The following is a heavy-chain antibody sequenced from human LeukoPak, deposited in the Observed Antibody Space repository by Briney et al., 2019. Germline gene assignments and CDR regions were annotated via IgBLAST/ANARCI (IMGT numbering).Heavy chain of an antibody. D-gene: IGHD3-3*02. J-gene: IGHJ6*03. CDR1: GFTFSNYG. V-gene: IGHV3-30*02. CDR3: ARHLQYSYNYYMDV. CDR2: IRFDGSSI. Sequence: PGGSLRLSCAASGFTFSNYGMHWVRQAPGKGLEWVAFIRFDGSSIYYADSVKGRFTISRDNSKNTLYVQMNSLRAEDTAVYYCARHLQYSYNYYMDVWGKGTTVTVSS.